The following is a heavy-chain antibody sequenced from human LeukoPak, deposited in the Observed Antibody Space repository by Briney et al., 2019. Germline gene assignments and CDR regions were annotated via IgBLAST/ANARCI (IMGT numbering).Heavy chain of an antibody. CDR1: GFTFSSYC. D-gene: IGHD4-11*01. V-gene: IGHV3-48*01. J-gene: IGHJ4*02. CDR3: ARERRSMTRGGGGGPHFDY. Sequence: GGSLRLSCAASGFTFSSYCMTWVRQAPGKGLEWVSYISGNSSTIYYADSVKGRFTISRDNSKNTLYLQMNSRRAEDTASYYWARERRSMTRGGGGGPHFDYWGQGTLVTVSS. CDR2: ISGNSSTI.